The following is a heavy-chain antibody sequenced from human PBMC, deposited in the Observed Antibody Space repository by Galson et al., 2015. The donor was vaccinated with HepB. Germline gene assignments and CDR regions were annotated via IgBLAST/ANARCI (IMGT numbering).Heavy chain of an antibody. V-gene: IGHV1-18*01. D-gene: IGHD4-17*01. J-gene: IGHJ4*02. Sequence: SVKVSCKASGYTFTSYGISWVRQAPGQGLEWMGWISAYNGITSYAQKFQGRVTMTTDTSPSTGYMELRSLRSDDTAVYYCARSLTRGTSGEFDYWGQGALVTVSS. CDR2: ISAYNGIT. CDR3: ARSLTRGTSGEFDY. CDR1: GYTFTSYG.